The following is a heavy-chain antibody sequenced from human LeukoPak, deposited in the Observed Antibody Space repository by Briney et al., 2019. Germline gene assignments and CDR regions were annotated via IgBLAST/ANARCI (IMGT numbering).Heavy chain of an antibody. D-gene: IGHD3-3*01. J-gene: IGHJ4*02. CDR2: IKQDASER. CDR1: GFGFSGYW. CDR3: ATGGGPFDH. V-gene: IGHV3-7*01. Sequence: PGGSLRLSCAGSGFGFSGYWMSWVRQVPGKGLEWVANIKQDASERYYADSVRGRFTISRDNARNYQYLQMSSLRVEDTAMYYCATGGGPFDHWGQGILVTVSS.